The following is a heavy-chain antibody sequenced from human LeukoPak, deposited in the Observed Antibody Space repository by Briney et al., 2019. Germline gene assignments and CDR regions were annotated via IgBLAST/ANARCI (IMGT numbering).Heavy chain of an antibody. V-gene: IGHV3-23*01. CDR3: AKGGASSPYTYIDV. J-gene: IGHJ6*04. D-gene: IGHD6-6*01. Sequence: GGSLRLSCAASGFTFSNHAMSWVRQAPGKGLEWVSVIGDSGGSTYYADSVKGRFTISRDNSKNTLYPQMNSLRADDTAVYHCAKGGASSPYTYIDVWGKGTTVIVSS. CDR2: IGDSGGST. CDR1: GFTFSNHA.